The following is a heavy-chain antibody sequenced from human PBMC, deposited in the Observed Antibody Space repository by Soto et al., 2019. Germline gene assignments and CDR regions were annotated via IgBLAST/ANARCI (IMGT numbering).Heavy chain of an antibody. D-gene: IGHD2-15*01. CDR3: AKTINQWSTDAFDI. V-gene: IGHV3-21*01. Sequence: GGSLRLSCAASGFTFSSYSMNWVRQAPGKGLEWVSSISSSSSYIYYADSVKGRFTISRDNAKNSLYLQMNSLRAEDTAVYYCAKTINQWSTDAFDIWGQGTMVTVSS. CDR1: GFTFSSYS. CDR2: ISSSSSYI. J-gene: IGHJ3*02.